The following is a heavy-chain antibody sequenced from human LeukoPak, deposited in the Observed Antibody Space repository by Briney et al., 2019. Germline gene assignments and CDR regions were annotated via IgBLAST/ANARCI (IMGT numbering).Heavy chain of an antibody. Sequence: ASVKVSCKASGYTFTSYVISWVRRAPGQGREWMGWISAYNDNTTYAQKLQGRVTMTTDSSTSTAYMELRSLRSDDTAVYYCARFWITYYMDVWGKGTTVTVSS. CDR2: ISAYNDNT. J-gene: IGHJ6*03. D-gene: IGHD3-3*01. CDR1: GYTFTSYV. CDR3: ARFWITYYMDV. V-gene: IGHV1-18*01.